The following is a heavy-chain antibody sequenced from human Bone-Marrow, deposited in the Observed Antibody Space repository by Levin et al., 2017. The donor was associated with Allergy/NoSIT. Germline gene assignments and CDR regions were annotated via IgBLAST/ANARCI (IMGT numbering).Heavy chain of an antibody. D-gene: IGHD1-26*01. CDR2: IIPMFGTT. J-gene: IGHJ2*01. CDR3: ARGTRWGNWYFGL. V-gene: IGHV1-69*13. Sequence: PGASVKVSCKASGGTFSNYALSWVRQAPGQGLEWMGEIIPMFGTTNYAQNFQGRVTITADESTGTASMELNSLRSEDTAIYYCARGTRWGNWYFGLWGRGTLVTVSS. CDR1: GGTFSNYA.